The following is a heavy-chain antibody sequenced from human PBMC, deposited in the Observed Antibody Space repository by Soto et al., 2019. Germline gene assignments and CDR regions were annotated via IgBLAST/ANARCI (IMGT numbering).Heavy chain of an antibody. J-gene: IGHJ6*02. D-gene: IGHD3-3*01. V-gene: IGHV4-4*07. CDR1: GDSISNYY. Sequence: QVQLQESGPGLVRPSETLSLTCTVSGDSISNYYWSWIRQPAGKGLEWIGRISSSGSTNYNPSLNSRVTMSIDTSEKQLSLNLRSVTAADTAVYYCARDSTILTRAMDVWGPGTTVTVSS. CDR3: ARDSTILTRAMDV. CDR2: ISSSGST.